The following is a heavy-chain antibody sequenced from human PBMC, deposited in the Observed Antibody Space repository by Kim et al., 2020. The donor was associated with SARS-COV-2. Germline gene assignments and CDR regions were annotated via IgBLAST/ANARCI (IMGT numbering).Heavy chain of an antibody. V-gene: IGHV3-53*01. CDR2: GST. D-gene: IGHD2-15*01. Sequence: GSTYYAGSVKGRFTISRDNSKNTLYLQMNSLRAEDTAVYYCASNPGGDVWGQGTTVTVSS. J-gene: IGHJ6*02. CDR3: ASNPGGDV.